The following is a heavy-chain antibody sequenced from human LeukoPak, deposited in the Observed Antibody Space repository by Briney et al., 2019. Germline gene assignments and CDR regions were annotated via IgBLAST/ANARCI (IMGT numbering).Heavy chain of an antibody. V-gene: IGHV3-21*01. Sequence: GSLRLSCAASGFTFSSYSMNWVRQAPGKGLEWVSSISSSSSYIYYADSVKGRFTISRDNAKNSLYLQMNSLRAEDTAVYYCASTVVVVPAAHRVGAFDIWGQGTMVTVSS. CDR3: ASTVVVVPAAHRVGAFDI. J-gene: IGHJ3*02. CDR2: ISSSSSYI. D-gene: IGHD2-2*01. CDR1: GFTFSSYS.